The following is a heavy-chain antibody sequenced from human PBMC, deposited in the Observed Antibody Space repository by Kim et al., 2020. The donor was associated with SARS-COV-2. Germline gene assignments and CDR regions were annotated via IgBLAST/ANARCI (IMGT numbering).Heavy chain of an antibody. J-gene: IGHJ6*02. V-gene: IGHV3-74*01. CDR2: T. CDR3: ARGYGMDF. Sequence: TCHADSVEGRFTISRDIGKITLDLQMSSLRVEDTAVYYCARGYGMDFWGQGTTVTVSS.